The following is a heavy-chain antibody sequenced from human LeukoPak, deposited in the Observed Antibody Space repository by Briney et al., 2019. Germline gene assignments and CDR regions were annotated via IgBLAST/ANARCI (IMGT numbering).Heavy chain of an antibody. CDR2: ITRSSDYI. J-gene: IGHJ4*02. CDR1: GFTFNTYS. V-gene: IGHV3-21*01. Sequence: PGGSLRLSCAASGFTFNTYSMNWVRQAPGKGLEWVSSITRSSDYIYYADSVKGRFTISRDNAKNSLYLQMNSLRAEDTAVYYCANNFDYWGQGTLVTVSS. D-gene: IGHD5-24*01. CDR3: ANNFDY.